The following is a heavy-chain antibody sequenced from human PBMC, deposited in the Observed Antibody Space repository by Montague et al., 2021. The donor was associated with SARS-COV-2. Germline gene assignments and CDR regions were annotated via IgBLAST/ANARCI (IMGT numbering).Heavy chain of an antibody. CDR3: ARRGGGEVFARLMFWYFDV. Sequence: SETLSLTCSVSGGSINNYYWGWVRQSPGKGLEWIGYIYYSGSVTTSYNPSLKSRVSISVDTSENQFSLKLTSVTAADTAVYYCARRGGGEVFARLMFWYFDVWGRGTLVTVSS. CDR1: GGSINNYY. D-gene: IGHD2-21*01. J-gene: IGHJ2*01. CDR2: IYYSGSVTT. V-gene: IGHV4-59*13.